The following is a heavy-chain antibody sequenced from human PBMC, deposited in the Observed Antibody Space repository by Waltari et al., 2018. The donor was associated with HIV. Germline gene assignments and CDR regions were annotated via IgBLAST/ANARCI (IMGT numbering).Heavy chain of an antibody. CDR3: ARDLGAGGAFDL. CDR2: ISNSGNTI. Sequence: QVQLVESGGGLVNPGGSLRLSCAASGFKFSDHCMTWIRQAPGKGLDWISYISNSGNTIYYATSLRGRFTISRDNANNSLYLQMRSLGAEDTAVYYCARDLGAGGAFDLWGQGTMVSVSS. J-gene: IGHJ3*01. CDR1: GFKFSDHC. V-gene: IGHV3-11*01. D-gene: IGHD1-26*01.